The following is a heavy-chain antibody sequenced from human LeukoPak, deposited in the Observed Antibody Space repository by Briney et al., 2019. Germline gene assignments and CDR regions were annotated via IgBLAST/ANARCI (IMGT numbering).Heavy chain of an antibody. CDR1: GFTFSSYG. CDR3: AKAPSNYVFYFDY. J-gene: IGHJ4*02. Sequence: GSLRLSCAASGFTFSSYGMHWVRQAPGKGLEWVAVIWYDGSTKYYADSVKGRFTISRDNSKNTLYLQMNSLRAEDTAVYYCAKAPSNYVFYFDYWGQGTLVTVSS. D-gene: IGHD1-7*01. CDR2: IWYDGSTK. V-gene: IGHV3-33*06.